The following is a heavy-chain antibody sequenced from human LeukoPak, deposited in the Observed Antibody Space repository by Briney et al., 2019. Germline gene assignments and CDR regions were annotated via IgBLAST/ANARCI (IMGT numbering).Heavy chain of an antibody. CDR3: ARDWGWKNYYDSSGPETFDI. V-gene: IGHV3-30*03. CDR2: ISYDGSNK. J-gene: IGHJ3*02. D-gene: IGHD3-22*01. CDR1: GFTFSSYG. Sequence: QAGGSLRLSCAASGFTFSSYGMHWVRQAPGKGLEWVAIISYDGSNKYYADSVKGRFTISRDASKTTLYLQMNSLRAEDTAVYYCARDWGWKNYYDSSGPETFDIWGQGTMVIVSS.